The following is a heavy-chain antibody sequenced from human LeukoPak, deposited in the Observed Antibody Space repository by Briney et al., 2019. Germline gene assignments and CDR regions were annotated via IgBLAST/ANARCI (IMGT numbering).Heavy chain of an antibody. CDR3: ARHSLRYFDWLLQNWFDP. Sequence: SETLSLTCAVYGGSFSGYYWSWIRQPPGKGLEWIGEINHSGSTNYNPSLKSRVTISVDTSKNQFSLKLSSVTAADTAVYYCARHSLRYFDWLLQNWFDPWGQGTLVTVSS. CDR2: INHSGST. J-gene: IGHJ5*02. CDR1: GGSFSGYY. D-gene: IGHD3-9*01. V-gene: IGHV4-34*01.